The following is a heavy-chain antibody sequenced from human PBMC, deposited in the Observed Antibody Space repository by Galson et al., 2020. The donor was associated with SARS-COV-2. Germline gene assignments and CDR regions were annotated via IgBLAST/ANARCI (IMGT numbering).Heavy chain of an antibody. CDR1: GFTFSDFA. CDR3: AKGLGYRLRLGDLLHS. V-gene: IGHV3-23*03. CDR2: IYSGGST. J-gene: IGHJ4*02. D-gene: IGHD3-16*01. Sequence: GGSLRLSCAASGFTFSDFAMTWVRQAPGKGLEWVSVIYSGGSTSYADSLKGRFTISRDSSKNTLYLQMSSLRREDTAVYYCAKGLGYRLRLGDLLHSWSQGTLVTVSP.